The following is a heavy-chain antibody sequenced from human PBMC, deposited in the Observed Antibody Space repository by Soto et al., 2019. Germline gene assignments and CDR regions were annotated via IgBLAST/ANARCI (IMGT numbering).Heavy chain of an antibody. CDR3: VRDIGQYFRSGYMDV. V-gene: IGHV3-21*01. CDR1: GFTFYSFS. Sequence: EVQLVESGGGLVKPGESLRLACAASGFTFYSFSMNWVRQAAGRGPEWGSSIDTTSNYIYYADSVRGRFTISRDNAKDSLYLQMYSLRAEDTAVYYCVRDIGQYFRSGYMDVWGRGTTVTVSS. D-gene: IGHD3-9*01. J-gene: IGHJ6*03. CDR2: IDTTSNYI.